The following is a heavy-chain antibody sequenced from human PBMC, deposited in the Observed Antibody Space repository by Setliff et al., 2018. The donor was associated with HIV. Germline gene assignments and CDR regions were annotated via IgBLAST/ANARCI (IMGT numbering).Heavy chain of an antibody. CDR1: GGSVNSDDHY. V-gene: IGHV4-61*08. Sequence: KPSETLSLTCTVSGGSVNSDDHYWSWIRQLPGKGLEWIGYIYYSGSTNYNPSLKSRVTISVDTSKNQFSLKLTSLTAADTAVFYCARPAYYYDSSGYYYVGAFDIWGQGTMVTVSS. J-gene: IGHJ3*02. CDR2: IYYSGST. CDR3: ARPAYYYDSSGYYYVGAFDI. D-gene: IGHD3-22*01.